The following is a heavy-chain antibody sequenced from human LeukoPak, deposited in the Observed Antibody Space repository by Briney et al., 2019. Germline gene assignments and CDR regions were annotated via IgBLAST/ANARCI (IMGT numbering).Heavy chain of an antibody. V-gene: IGHV3-30*18. CDR3: AKGPLRGTAAAIDY. CDR2: ISYDGRNI. D-gene: IGHD2-2*01. Sequence: GGSLRLSCAASGFTFNNYGMHWVRQAPGKGLEWVAVISYDGRNIHYPDSMKGRFTISRDISTDTLWLQMDSLRTEDTAVYYCAKGPLRGTAAAIDYWGQGTLVTVSP. CDR1: GFTFNNYG. J-gene: IGHJ4*02.